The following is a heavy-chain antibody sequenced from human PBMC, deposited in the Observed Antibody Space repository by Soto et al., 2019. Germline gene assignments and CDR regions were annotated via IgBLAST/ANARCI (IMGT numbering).Heavy chain of an antibody. Sequence: EEQLVESGGGLVQPGGSLRLSCVVSQISFSSYWMTWVRQAPGKGLECVANITQDGSEKYYEDSVRGRFTISRDNTKNSLYLQMNSLRAEDTAVYYCAADHNLSDYWGHGTLVAVSS. CDR3: AADHNLSDY. D-gene: IGHD1-20*01. J-gene: IGHJ4*01. CDR2: ITQDGSEK. CDR1: QISFSSYW. V-gene: IGHV3-7*01.